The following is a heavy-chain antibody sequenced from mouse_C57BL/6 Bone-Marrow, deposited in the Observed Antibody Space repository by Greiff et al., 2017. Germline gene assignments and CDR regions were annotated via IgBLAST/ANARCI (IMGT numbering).Heavy chain of an antibody. V-gene: IGHV5-17*01. CDR1: GFTFSDYG. CDR2: ISSGSSTI. CDR3: ARGTGRYFDY. D-gene: IGHD4-1*01. J-gene: IGHJ2*01. Sequence: EVNLVESGGGLVKPGGSLKLSCAASGFTFSDYGMHWVRQAPEKGLECVAYISSGSSTIYYADTVKGRFTISRDTAKNTLFLQMTRLRSEDTAMYYCARGTGRYFDYWGQGTTLTVSS.